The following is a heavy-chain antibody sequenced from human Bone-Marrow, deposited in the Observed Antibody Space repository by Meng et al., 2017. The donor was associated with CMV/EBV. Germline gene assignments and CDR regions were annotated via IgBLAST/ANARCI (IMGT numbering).Heavy chain of an antibody. CDR1: GYTFTGYY. CDR3: ARSLRLSSSSSAGFDY. V-gene: IGHV1-2*02. Sequence: ASVKVSCKASGYTFTGYYMHWVRQAPGQGLEWMGWINPNSGGTNYAQKFQGRVTMTRDTSISTAYMELSRLRSDDTAVYYCARSLRLSSSSSAGFDYWGQGTLVTVSS. D-gene: IGHD6-6*01. J-gene: IGHJ4*02. CDR2: INPNSGGT.